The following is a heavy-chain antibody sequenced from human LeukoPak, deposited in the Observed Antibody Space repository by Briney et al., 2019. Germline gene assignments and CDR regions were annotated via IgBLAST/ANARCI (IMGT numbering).Heavy chain of an antibody. CDR3: VKAGQWFGELSAFDI. J-gene: IGHJ3*02. CDR1: GFTFSGYA. Sequence: GGSLRLSCSASGFTFSGYAMHWVRQAPGKGLEYVSAISSNGGSTYYADSVKGRFTISRDNSKNTLYLQMSSLRAEDTAVYYCVKAGQWFGELSAFDIWGQGTMVTVSS. CDR2: ISSNGGST. V-gene: IGHV3-64D*06. D-gene: IGHD3-10*01.